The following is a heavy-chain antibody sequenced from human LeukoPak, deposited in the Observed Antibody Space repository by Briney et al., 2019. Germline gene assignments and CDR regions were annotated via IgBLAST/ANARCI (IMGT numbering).Heavy chain of an antibody. CDR1: GGSISSSSYY. D-gene: IGHD6-13*01. Sequence: SETLSLTCTVSGGSISSSSYYWGWIRQPPGKGLEWIGSIYYSGNTYYNPSLKSRVTISVDTSKNQFSLKLSSVTAADTAVYYCARPTREQQLVGFDYWGQGTLVTVSS. CDR3: ARPTREQQLVGFDY. J-gene: IGHJ4*02. V-gene: IGHV4-39*01. CDR2: IYYSGNT.